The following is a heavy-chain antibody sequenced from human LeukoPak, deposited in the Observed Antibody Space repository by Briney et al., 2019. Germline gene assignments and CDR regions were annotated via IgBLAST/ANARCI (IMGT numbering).Heavy chain of an antibody. CDR3: ARDKLATVTTGWFDP. V-gene: IGHV4-30-4*01. CDR2: IYYSGST. J-gene: IGHJ5*02. D-gene: IGHD4-17*01. CDR1: GGSISSGDYY. Sequence: PSQTLSLTCTVSGGSISSGDYYWSWTRQPPGKGLEWIGYIYYSGSTYYNPSLKSRVTISVDTSKNQFSLKLNSATAADTAVYYCARDKLATVTTGWFDPWGQGTLVTVSS.